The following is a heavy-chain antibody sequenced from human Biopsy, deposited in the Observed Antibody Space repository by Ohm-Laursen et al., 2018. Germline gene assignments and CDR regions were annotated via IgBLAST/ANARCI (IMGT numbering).Heavy chain of an antibody. V-gene: IGHV4-39*01. Sequence: GTLSLTCSVSGGSISSGSNYWAWIRQPPGKGLEWIGSVYHSGTTYYSPSLKSRVTISVDTPKNQLSLKVTSVTAADTAAYYCARHDGNGPFALDSWGQGTLVTVSS. CDR2: VYHSGTT. J-gene: IGHJ4*02. CDR3: ARHDGNGPFALDS. CDR1: GGSISSGSNY. D-gene: IGHD5-24*01.